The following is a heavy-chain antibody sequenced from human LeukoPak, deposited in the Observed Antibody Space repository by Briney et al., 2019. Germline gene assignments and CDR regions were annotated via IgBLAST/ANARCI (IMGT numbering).Heavy chain of an antibody. CDR3: ARDGITIFGVVSSPLDV. V-gene: IGHV3-33*01. CDR1: GFTFSSFG. Sequence: GGSLRLSCAASGFTFSSFGMHWVRQAPGKGLERGAVIGYDGSNKYYADSVKGRFTISRDNSKNTLYLQMNSLRAEDTAVYYCARDGITIFGVVSSPLDVWGKGTTVTVSS. J-gene: IGHJ6*04. D-gene: IGHD3-3*01. CDR2: IGYDGSNK.